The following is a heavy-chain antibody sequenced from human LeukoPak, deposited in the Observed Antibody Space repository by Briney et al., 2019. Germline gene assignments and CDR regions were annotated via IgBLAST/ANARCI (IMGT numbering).Heavy chain of an antibody. CDR3: AKDVGSQYSPTMFDY. V-gene: IGHV3-9*03. J-gene: IGHJ4*02. CDR1: GFTFDDYA. D-gene: IGHD1-26*01. Sequence: PGRSLRLSCAASGFTFDDYAMHWVRPAPGKGLEWVSGISWNSGSIGYADSVKGRFTISRDNAKNSLYLQMNSLRAEDMALYYCAKDVGSQYSPTMFDYWGQGTLVTVSS. CDR2: ISWNSGSI.